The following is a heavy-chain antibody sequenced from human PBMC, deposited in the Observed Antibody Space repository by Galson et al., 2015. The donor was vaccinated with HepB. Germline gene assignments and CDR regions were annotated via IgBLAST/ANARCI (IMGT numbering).Heavy chain of an antibody. CDR1: GYTFTSYD. J-gene: IGHJ6*02. V-gene: IGHV1-8*01. CDR3: ARGLEGTLQLDTSYYYYGMDV. Sequence: SVKVSCKASGYTFTSYDINWVRQATGQGLEWMGWMNPNSGNTGYAQKFQGRVTMTRNTSISTAYMELSSLRSEDTAVYYCARGLEGTLQLDTSYYYYGMDVWGQGTTVTVSS. D-gene: IGHD6-6*01. CDR2: MNPNSGNT.